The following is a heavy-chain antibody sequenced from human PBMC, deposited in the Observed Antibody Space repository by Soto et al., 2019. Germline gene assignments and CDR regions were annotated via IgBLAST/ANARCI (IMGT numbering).Heavy chain of an antibody. J-gene: IGHJ3*02. Sequence: QLQLQESGSGLVKPSQTLSLTCAVSGASISSGGYSWSWIRQPPGKGLEWIGYMYHSGSTYYNPSLKSRVTISVDRSKSQFSLNLNSVTAADTAAYYCAKYGGKNAFDMWGQGTMVTVSS. CDR2: MYHSGST. V-gene: IGHV4-30-2*01. D-gene: IGHD4-17*01. CDR1: GASISSGGYS. CDR3: AKYGGKNAFDM.